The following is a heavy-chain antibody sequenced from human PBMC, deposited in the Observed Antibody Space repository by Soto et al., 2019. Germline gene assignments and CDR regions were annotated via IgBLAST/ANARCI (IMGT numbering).Heavy chain of an antibody. D-gene: IGHD6-13*01. CDR3: AKERKQHADLY. J-gene: IGHJ4*02. CDR2: ISYDGSNK. V-gene: IGHV3-30*18. CDR1: GFTFSSYG. Sequence: GGSLRLSCAASGFTFSSYGMHWVRQAPGKGLEWVAVISYDGSNKYYADSVKGRFTISRDNSKNTLYLQMNSLRAEDTAVYYCAKERKQHADLYWGQGTLVTVSS.